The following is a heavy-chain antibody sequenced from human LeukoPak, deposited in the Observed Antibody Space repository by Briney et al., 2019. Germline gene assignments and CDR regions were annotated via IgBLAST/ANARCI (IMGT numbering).Heavy chain of an antibody. Sequence: PGGSLRLSCAASRFTFSSYAMSWLRQAPGGGLEWVSTIGRTGDRTYYADSVKGRFTIYRDNSMDTLFLQMNSLKAEDTAVYYCAKDPVVYHGGSGWHYFDYWGQGTLVTVSS. CDR2: IGRTGDRT. CDR1: RFTFSSYA. D-gene: IGHD6-19*01. V-gene: IGHV3-23*01. J-gene: IGHJ4*02. CDR3: AKDPVVYHGGSGWHYFDY.